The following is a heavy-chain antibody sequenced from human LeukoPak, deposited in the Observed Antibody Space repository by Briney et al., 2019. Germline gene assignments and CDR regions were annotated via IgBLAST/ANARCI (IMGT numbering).Heavy chain of an antibody. D-gene: IGHD3-3*01. Sequence: GGSLRLSCAASGFTFKNYWMHWVRQAPGKGLVWVSRINSDGSTTNYADSVKGRFTISRDNAKNTLYLQMNSLRAEDTAVYYCARAPYYDFWSGYPPDYWGQGTLVTVPS. V-gene: IGHV3-74*01. CDR2: INSDGSTT. J-gene: IGHJ4*02. CDR3: ARAPYYDFWSGYPPDY. CDR1: GFTFKNYW.